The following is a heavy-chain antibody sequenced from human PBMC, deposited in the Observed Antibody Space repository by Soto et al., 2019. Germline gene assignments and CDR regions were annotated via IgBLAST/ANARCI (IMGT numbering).Heavy chain of an antibody. CDR2: INPNSGGT. CDR3: ARGGLRSSWYLGTHFDY. CDR1: GYTFTGYY. V-gene: IGHV1-2*04. D-gene: IGHD6-13*01. Sequence: QVQLVQSGAEVKKPGASVKVSCKASGYTFTGYYMRWVRQAPGQGLEWMGWINPNSGGTNYAQKFQGWVTMTRDTSISTAYMELSRLRSDDTAVYYCARGGLRSSWYLGTHFDYWGQGTLVTVSS. J-gene: IGHJ4*02.